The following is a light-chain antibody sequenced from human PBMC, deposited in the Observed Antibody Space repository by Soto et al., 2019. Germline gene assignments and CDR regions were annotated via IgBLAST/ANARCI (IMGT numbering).Light chain of an antibody. V-gene: IGLV1-51*01. CDR3: GTWDNSLSAVV. Sequence: QSVLTQPPSVSAAPGQKVTISCSGSSSNIGNNYVSWYQQLPETAPKLLIYDSNKRPSGIPDRFSGSKSGTSATLGITGLQTGDEADYYCGTWDNSLSAVVFGGGTKLTVL. CDR2: DSN. J-gene: IGLJ2*01. CDR1: SSNIGNNY.